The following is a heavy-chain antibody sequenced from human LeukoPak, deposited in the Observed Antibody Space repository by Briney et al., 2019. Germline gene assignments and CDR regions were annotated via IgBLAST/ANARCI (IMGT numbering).Heavy chain of an antibody. CDR1: GFTFSSYA. J-gene: IGHJ4*02. D-gene: IGHD3-9*01. CDR3: AKEEGGYDILTGYYKVTGGY. CDR2: ISYDGSNK. Sequence: GGSLRLSCAASGFTFSSYAMHWVRQAPGKGLEWVAVISYDGSNKYYADSVKGRFTISRDNSKNTLYLQMNSLRAEDTAVYYCAKEEGGYDILTGYYKVTGGYWGQGTLVTVSS. V-gene: IGHV3-30-3*01.